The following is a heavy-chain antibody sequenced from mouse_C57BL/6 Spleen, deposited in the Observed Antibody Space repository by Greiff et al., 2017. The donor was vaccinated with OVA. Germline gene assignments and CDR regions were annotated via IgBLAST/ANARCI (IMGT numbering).Heavy chain of an antibody. CDR3: ARGERVVYDYGGFAY. CDR2: IHPNSGST. J-gene: IGHJ3*01. Sequence: QVQLQQSGAELVKPGASVKLSCKASGYTFTSYWMHWVKQRPGQGLEWIGMIHPNSGSTNYNEKFKSKATLTVDKSSSTAYMQLSSLTSEDSAVYYGARGERVVYDYGGFAYWGQGTLVTVSA. D-gene: IGHD2-4*01. CDR1: GYTFTSYW. V-gene: IGHV1-64*01.